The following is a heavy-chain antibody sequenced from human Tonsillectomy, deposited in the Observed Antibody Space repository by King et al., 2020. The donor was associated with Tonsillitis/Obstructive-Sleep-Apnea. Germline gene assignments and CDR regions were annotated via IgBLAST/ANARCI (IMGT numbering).Heavy chain of an antibody. CDR3: ASGSPRSYYFDY. CDR2: ISRSGRTI. D-gene: IGHD1-26*01. CDR1: GFTFSSYE. J-gene: IGHJ4*02. V-gene: IGHV3-48*03. Sequence: QLVQSGGGLVQPGGSLRLSCAASGFTFSSYEMNWVRQAPGKGLEWVSYISRSGRTIYYADSVKGRFTISRDNAKNSLYLQMNSLIAEDTAVYYCASGSPRSYYFDYWGQGTLVTVSS.